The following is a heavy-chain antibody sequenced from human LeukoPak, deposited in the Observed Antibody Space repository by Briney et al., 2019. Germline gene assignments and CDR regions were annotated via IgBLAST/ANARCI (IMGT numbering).Heavy chain of an antibody. J-gene: IGHJ3*02. V-gene: IGHV4-30-2*01. Sequence: SETLSLTCTVSGGSISSGGYYWSWIRQPPGKGLEWIGYIFHGGNTYYNPSLKSRVTISVDRSKNHFSLKLTSVTAADTAVYYCAREVRDAEVRGVHDAFDIWGQGTKVTVSS. D-gene: IGHD3-10*01. CDR3: AREVRDAEVRGVHDAFDI. CDR1: GGSISSGGYY. CDR2: IFHGGNT.